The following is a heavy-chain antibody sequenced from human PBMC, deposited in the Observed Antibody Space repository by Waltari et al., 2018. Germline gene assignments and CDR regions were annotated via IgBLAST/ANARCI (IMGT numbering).Heavy chain of an antibody. Sequence: QVQLVESGGGVVQPGRSLRLSWSGPKVTFGNFAVHWVSQAPGKGLEWAALISHDGSDKYYADSVKGRFSISRDNSKNTVYLQMNSLRSEDTAVYYCARVDYGGKNYFYYGLEVWGQGTTVTVSS. CDR2: ISHDGSDK. D-gene: IGHD2-15*01. CDR1: KVTFGNFA. J-gene: IGHJ6*02. CDR3: ARVDYGGKNYFYYGLEV. V-gene: IGHV3-30*01.